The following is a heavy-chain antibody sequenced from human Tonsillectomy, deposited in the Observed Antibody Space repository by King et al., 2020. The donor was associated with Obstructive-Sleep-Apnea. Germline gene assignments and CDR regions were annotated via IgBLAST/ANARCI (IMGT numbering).Heavy chain of an antibody. CDR1: GGSISSYY. D-gene: IGHD3-10*01. Sequence: VQLVESGPGLVKPSETLSLTCTVSGGSISSYYWSWIRQPPGKGLEWIGYIYYSGSTNYNPSLKSRVTISVDTSKNQFSLKLSSVTAADPAVYYCARGKFGELFPDYYYYYGMDVWGQGTTVTVSS. V-gene: IGHV4-59*01. CDR3: ARGKFGELFPDYYYYYGMDV. CDR2: IYYSGST. J-gene: IGHJ6*02.